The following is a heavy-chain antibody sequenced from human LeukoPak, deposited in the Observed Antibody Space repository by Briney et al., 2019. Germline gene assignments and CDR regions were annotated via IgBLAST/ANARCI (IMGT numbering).Heavy chain of an antibody. CDR2: INPNSGDT. J-gene: IGHJ6*02. D-gene: IGHD6-13*01. Sequence: ASVKVSCKASGYTFTGYYMHWVRQAPGQGLEWMGWINPNSGDTNYAQKFQDRVTMTRDTSISTAYMDLTRLRFDDTAVYYCSSRDSMDVWGQGTTVTVSS. CDR3: SSRDSMDV. CDR1: GYTFTGYY. V-gene: IGHV1-2*02.